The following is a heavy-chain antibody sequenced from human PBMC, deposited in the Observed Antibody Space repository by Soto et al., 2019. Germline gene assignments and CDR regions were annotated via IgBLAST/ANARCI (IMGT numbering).Heavy chain of an antibody. CDR2: FDPEDGET. Sequence: ASVKVSCKVSGYTLTELSMHWVRQAPGKGLEWMGGFDPEDGETIYAQKFQGRVTMTEDTSTDTAYMELCSLRSEDTAVYYCATALLFRPYYYDSSGYQTWGQGTLVTVSS. CDR1: GYTLTELS. CDR3: ATALLFRPYYYDSSGYQT. D-gene: IGHD3-22*01. V-gene: IGHV1-24*01. J-gene: IGHJ4*02.